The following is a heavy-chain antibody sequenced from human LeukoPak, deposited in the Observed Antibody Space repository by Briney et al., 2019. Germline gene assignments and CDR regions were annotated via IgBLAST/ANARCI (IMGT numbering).Heavy chain of an antibody. CDR2: IRYDGSNK. V-gene: IGHV3-30*02. CDR1: AFTFSSYG. CDR3: AMRSRGNYSFYWDV. D-gene: IGHD2/OR15-2a*01. J-gene: IGHJ6*03. Sequence: GGSLRLSCAASAFTFSSYGMHWLRQAPGKGLEWVAFIRYDGSNKYYADSVKGRFTISRDNSKNTLYLQMNSLRAEDTDVYLSAMRSRGNYSFYWDVWGKGTTVTVSS.